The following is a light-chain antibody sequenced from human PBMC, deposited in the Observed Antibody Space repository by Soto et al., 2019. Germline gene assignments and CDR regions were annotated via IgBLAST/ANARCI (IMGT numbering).Light chain of an antibody. CDR3: QQRS. V-gene: IGKV3-11*01. CDR1: QSVSSY. J-gene: IGKJ1*01. CDR2: DAS. Sequence: EIVLAQSPATLSLSPGQRATISYSASQSVSSYLAWYQQKTGQAPRLLIYDASNRATGIPARFSGSGSGTDFTLTISSVESEDFAVYYCQQRSLGQGTKVDIK.